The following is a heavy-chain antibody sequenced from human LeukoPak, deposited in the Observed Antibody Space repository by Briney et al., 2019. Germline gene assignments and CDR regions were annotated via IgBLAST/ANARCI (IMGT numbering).Heavy chain of an antibody. V-gene: IGHV4-4*07. J-gene: IGHJ5*02. CDR2: IYTSGST. CDR1: GGSIISYY. D-gene: IGHD3-9*01. Sequence: PSETLSLTCTVSGGSIISYYWNWIRQPAGKGLEWIGRIYTSGSTNYNPSLKSRVTISVDTSKNQFSLKLSSVTAADTAVYYCARSALTGYYREADWFDPWGQGTLVTVSS. CDR3: ARSALTGYYREADWFDP.